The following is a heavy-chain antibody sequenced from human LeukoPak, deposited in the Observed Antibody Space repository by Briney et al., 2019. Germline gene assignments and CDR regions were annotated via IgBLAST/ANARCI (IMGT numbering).Heavy chain of an antibody. Sequence: PSETLSLTCTVSGGSISSSSYFWGWIRQPPGKGLEWIGSISFTGSNYYDPSLKSRVTISVDTSKNQFSLKLSSVTAADTAVYYCASPYDPYYFDCWGQGTLVTVSS. CDR1: GGSISSSSYF. J-gene: IGHJ4*02. CDR3: ASPYDPYYFDC. V-gene: IGHV4-39*01. D-gene: IGHD3-16*01. CDR2: ISFTGSN.